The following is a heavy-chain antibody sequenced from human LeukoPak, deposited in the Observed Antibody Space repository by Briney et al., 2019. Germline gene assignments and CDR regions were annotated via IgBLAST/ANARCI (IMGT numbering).Heavy chain of an antibody. D-gene: IGHD6-19*01. J-gene: IGHJ5*02. V-gene: IGHV1-2*02. Sequence: ASVKVSCKASGYTFTSYYMHWVRQAPGQGLEWLGWINSNSGVTNDAQKFQGRVTMTREMSTSTAHMELRRLRSDDTAVYYCARERRQWLLGGWFDPWGQGTLVTVSS. CDR1: GYTFTSYY. CDR2: INSNSGVT. CDR3: ARERRQWLLGGWFDP.